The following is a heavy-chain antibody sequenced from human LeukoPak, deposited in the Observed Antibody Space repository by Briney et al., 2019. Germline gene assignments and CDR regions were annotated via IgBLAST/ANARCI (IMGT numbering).Heavy chain of an antibody. D-gene: IGHD3-9*01. CDR2: IYYSGST. CDR1: GGSISSSSYY. J-gene: IGHJ4*02. Sequence: PSETLSLTCTVSGGSISSSSYYWGWIRQPPGKGLEWIGSIYYSGSTYYNPSLKSRVTISVDTSKNQFSLKLSSVTAADTAVYYCARNRYFDWLFDYWGQGTLVTVSS. CDR3: ARNRYFDWLFDY. V-gene: IGHV4-39*07.